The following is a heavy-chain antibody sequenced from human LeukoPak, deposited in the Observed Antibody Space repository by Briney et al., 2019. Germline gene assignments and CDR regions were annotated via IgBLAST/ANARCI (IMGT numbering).Heavy chain of an antibody. V-gene: IGHV3-33*01. J-gene: IGHJ4*02. CDR1: GFTFSSYG. CDR3: ARDRSGSLAGGDY. Sequence: GGSLRLSCAASGFTFSSYGMHWVRQAPGRGLEWVAVIWYDGSNKYYADSVKGRFTISRDNSKNTLYLQMNSLRAEDTAVYYSARDRSGSLAGGDYWGQGTLVTVSS. CDR2: IWYDGSNK. D-gene: IGHD3-10*01.